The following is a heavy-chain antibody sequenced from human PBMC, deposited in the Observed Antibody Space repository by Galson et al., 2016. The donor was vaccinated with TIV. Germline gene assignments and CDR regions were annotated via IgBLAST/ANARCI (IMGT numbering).Heavy chain of an antibody. D-gene: IGHD4-17*01. CDR2: MNPNSGNT. CDR1: GYSFSTYD. J-gene: IGHJ4*02. Sequence: SVKVSCKASGYSFSTYDINWVRQAPGQGLEWMGWMNPNSGNTGYSQKFRGRVTMTRNTSERTAYMELSSLTSEDTAVYYCARSGDYGDYWGQGTPVTVSS. V-gene: IGHV1-8*01. CDR3: ARSGDYGDY.